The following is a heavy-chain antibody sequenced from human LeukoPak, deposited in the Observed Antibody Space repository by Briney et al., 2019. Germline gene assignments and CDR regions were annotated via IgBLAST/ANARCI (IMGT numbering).Heavy chain of an antibody. D-gene: IGHD5-24*01. J-gene: IGHJ3*02. CDR3: ARRAEKGAFDI. CDR2: ISDSGGGT. CDR1: GFTFSNYG. Sequence: PGGSLRLSCEASGFTFSNYGMSWVRRAPGKGLEWVSAISDSGGGTTYADSVRGRFTISRDNFKNTLYLQMNSLRAEDTAVYYCARRAEKGAFDIWGQGTMGTVSS. V-gene: IGHV3-23*01.